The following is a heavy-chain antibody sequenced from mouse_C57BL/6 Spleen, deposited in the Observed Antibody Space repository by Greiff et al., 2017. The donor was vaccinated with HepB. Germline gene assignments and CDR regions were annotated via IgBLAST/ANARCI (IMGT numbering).Heavy chain of an antibody. D-gene: IGHD2-1*01. CDR2: IDPSDSYT. CDR1: GYTFTSYW. CDR3: ARTGKLRYFDV. Sequence: VQLQQPGAELVMPGASVKLSCKASGYTFTSYWMPWVKQRPGQGLEWIGAIDPSDSYTNYNQKFKGKSTLTVDKSTSTAYLQISSLTSEDSAVYYCARTGKLRYFDVWGTGTTVTVSS. V-gene: IGHV1-69*01. J-gene: IGHJ1*03.